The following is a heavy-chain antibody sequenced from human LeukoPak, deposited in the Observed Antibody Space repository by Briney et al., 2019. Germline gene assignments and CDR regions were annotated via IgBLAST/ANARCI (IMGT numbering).Heavy chain of an antibody. CDR1: GFTFDDYG. D-gene: IGHD3-22*01. CDR3: ARDYYYDSSGYWDYYFDY. J-gene: IGHJ4*02. V-gene: IGHV3-33*08. Sequence: PGGSLRLSCAASGFTFDDYGMHWVRQAPGKGLEWVAVIWYDGSNKYYADSVKGRFTISRDNSKNTLYLEMNSLRAEDTAVYYCARDYYYDSSGYWDYYFDYWGQGTLVSVSS. CDR2: IWYDGSNK.